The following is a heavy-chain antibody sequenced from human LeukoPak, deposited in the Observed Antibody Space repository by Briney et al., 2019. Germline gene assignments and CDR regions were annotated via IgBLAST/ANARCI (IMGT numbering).Heavy chain of an antibody. V-gene: IGHV1-69*05. D-gene: IGHD6-19*01. J-gene: IGHJ4*02. Sequence: SVKVSCKASGGTFSNYVISWVRQAPGQGLEWMGGIIPIFGTQKFQGRVTITTDESTSTAYMELSSLRSEDTAVYYCARVTQWSFDYWGQGTLVTVSS. CDR2: IIPIFG. CDR3: ARVTQWSFDY. CDR1: GGTFSNYV.